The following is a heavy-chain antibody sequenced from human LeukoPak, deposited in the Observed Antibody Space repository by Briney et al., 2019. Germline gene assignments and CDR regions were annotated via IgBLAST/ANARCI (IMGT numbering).Heavy chain of an antibody. CDR2: IYYSGST. CDR1: GGSISSYY. CDR3: AIGMDTVTQSPDAFDI. J-gene: IGHJ3*02. D-gene: IGHD4-17*01. Sequence: PSETLSLTCTVSGGSISSYYWSWIRQPPGEGLEWIGYIYYSGSTNYNPSLKSRVTISVDTSKNQFSLKLSSVTAADTAVYYCAIGMDTVTQSPDAFDIWGQGTMVTVSS. V-gene: IGHV4-59*08.